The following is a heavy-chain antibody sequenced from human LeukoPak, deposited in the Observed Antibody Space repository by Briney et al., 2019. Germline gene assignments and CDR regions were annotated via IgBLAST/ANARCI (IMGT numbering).Heavy chain of an antibody. J-gene: IGHJ4*02. V-gene: IGHV3-21*01. CDR1: GFTFSSYS. CDR3: ARAPMVVPAAIYDY. D-gene: IGHD2-2*02. CDR2: ISSSSSYI. Sequence: SGGSLRLSCAASGFTFSSYSMNWVRQAPGKGLEWVSSISSSSSYIYYADSVKGRFTISRDNAKNSLYLQMNSLRAEDTAVYYCARAPMVVPAAIYDYWGQGTLVTASS.